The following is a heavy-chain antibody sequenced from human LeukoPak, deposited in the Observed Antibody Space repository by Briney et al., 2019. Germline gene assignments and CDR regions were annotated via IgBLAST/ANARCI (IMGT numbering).Heavy chain of an antibody. Sequence: PSETLSLTCAVYGGSSSDYFWSWIRQPPGKGLEWIGEINHGGSTYYNPSLKSRVTISVDTSKNQFSLKLSSVTAADTAVYYCARTLYYYDSSGYLENNWFDPWGQGTLVTVSS. V-gene: IGHV4-34*01. CDR2: INHGGST. D-gene: IGHD3-22*01. CDR3: ARTLYYYDSSGYLENNWFDP. CDR1: GGSSSDYF. J-gene: IGHJ5*02.